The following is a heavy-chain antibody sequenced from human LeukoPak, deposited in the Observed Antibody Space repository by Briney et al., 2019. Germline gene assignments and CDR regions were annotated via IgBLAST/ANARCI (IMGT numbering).Heavy chain of an antibody. V-gene: IGHV1-46*01. J-gene: IGHJ5*02. CDR2: IHPSGGST. Sequence: GCSVNDSCKACGYIFTSYYMHWLGQPPGQGVAWMGIIHPSGGSTSYAQKFQGRVTMTRDTSTSTVYMELSSLRSEDTAVYYCARGPVLTWFDPWGQGTLVTVSP. CDR1: GYIFTSYY. CDR3: ARGPVLTWFDP. D-gene: IGHD4/OR15-4a*01.